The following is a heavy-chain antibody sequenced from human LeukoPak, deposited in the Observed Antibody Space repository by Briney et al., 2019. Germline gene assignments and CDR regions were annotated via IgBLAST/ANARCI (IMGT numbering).Heavy chain of an antibody. J-gene: IGHJ4*02. CDR2: IKQDGSEK. CDR1: GFTFSSYW. Sequence: PGGSLRLSCVASGFTFSSYWMSWVRQAPGKGLEWVANIKQDGSEKYYVDSVKGRFTISRDNAKNSLYLQMNSLRAEDTAVYYCTRDPYYYDSSGYSPWGQGTLVTVSS. V-gene: IGHV3-7*03. D-gene: IGHD3-22*01. CDR3: TRDPYYYDSSGYSP.